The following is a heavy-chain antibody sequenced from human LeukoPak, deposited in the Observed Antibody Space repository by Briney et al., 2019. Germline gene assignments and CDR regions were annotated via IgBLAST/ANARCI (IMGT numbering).Heavy chain of an antibody. J-gene: IGHJ4*02. CDR1: GYTFTYYY. V-gene: IGHV1-2*02. CDR2: ISAYNGNT. D-gene: IGHD3-9*01. Sequence: GASVKVSCKASGYTFTYYYVHWMRQAPGQGLEWMGWISAYNGNTNYAQKFQGRVTMTRDTSISTAYMELSRLRSDDTAVYYCARGLTGYYDYWGQGTLVTVSS. CDR3: ARGLTGYYDY.